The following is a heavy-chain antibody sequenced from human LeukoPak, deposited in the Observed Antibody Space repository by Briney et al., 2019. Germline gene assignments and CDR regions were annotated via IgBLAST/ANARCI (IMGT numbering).Heavy chain of an antibody. J-gene: IGHJ4*02. CDR2: IKQDGSEK. D-gene: IGHD3-10*01. Sequence: GGSLRLSCAASGFTFSSYWMSWVRQAPGKGLEWVASIKQDGSEKYYVDSVKGRFTISRDNAKNSLYLQMNSLRAEDTAVYYCARGHPLLWFGELLVDYWGQGTLVTVSS. CDR1: GFTFSSYW. V-gene: IGHV3-7*01. CDR3: ARGHPLLWFGELLVDY.